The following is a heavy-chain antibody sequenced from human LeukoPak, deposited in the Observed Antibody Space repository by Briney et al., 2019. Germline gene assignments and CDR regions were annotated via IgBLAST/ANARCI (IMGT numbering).Heavy chain of an antibody. CDR3: ARGHCSGGSCFSAWFDP. CDR1: GGSISGSY. D-gene: IGHD2-15*01. CDR2: IYYSGST. V-gene: IGHV4-59*01. J-gene: IGHJ5*02. Sequence: PSETLSLTCTVSGGSISGSYWSWLRQPPGKGLEWIGDIYYSGSTTYNPSLKSRVTISVDTSKNQFSLKLSSVTAADTAVYYCARGHCSGGSCFSAWFDPWGQGTLVTVSS.